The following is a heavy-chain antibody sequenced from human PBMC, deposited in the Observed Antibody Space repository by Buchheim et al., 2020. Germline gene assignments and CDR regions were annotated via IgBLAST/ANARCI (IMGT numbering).Heavy chain of an antibody. Sequence: EVQLLESGGGLVQPGGSLRLSCAGSGFTFSSYPMSWVRQAPGKGLEWVSVISGSGGSTYYADSVKGRFTISRGNSKTTPFLQMNSLRAEDTAVYYCAKRLSGDCSDGSCPRFDPWGQGTL. CDR1: GFTFSSYP. V-gene: IGHV3-23*01. D-gene: IGHD2-15*01. CDR3: AKRLSGDCSDGSCPRFDP. J-gene: IGHJ5*02. CDR2: ISGSGGST.